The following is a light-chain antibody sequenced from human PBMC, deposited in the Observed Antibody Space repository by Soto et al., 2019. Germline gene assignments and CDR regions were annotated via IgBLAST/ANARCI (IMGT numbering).Light chain of an antibody. Sequence: EIVMTQSPATLSVSPGERATLSCRASQSVSSNLAGYEQKRCQAPRVLIYGASTRATGIPARFSGSGSGTEFTLTISSLQSEDFAVYYCQQYGTSPWTFGQGTKV. CDR1: QSVSSN. J-gene: IGKJ1*01. CDR2: GAS. V-gene: IGKV3-15*01. CDR3: QQYGTSPWT.